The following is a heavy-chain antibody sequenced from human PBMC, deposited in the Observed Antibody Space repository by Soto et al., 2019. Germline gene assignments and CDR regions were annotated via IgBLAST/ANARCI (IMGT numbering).Heavy chain of an antibody. J-gene: IGHJ4*02. CDR1: GFTFSSYS. D-gene: IGHD6-19*01. CDR3: AKDNIAVAAFDY. V-gene: IGHV3-23*04. CDR2: ISGSGGST. Sequence: EVQLVESGGGLVKPGGSLRLSCAASGFTFSSYSMNWVRQAPGKGLEWVSAISGSGGSTYYADSVKGRFTISRDNSKNTLYLQMNSLRAEDTAVYYCAKDNIAVAAFDYWGQGTLVTVSS.